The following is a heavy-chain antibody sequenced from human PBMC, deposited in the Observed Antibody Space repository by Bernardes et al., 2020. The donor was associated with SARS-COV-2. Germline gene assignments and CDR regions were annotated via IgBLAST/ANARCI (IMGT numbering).Heavy chain of an antibody. D-gene: IGHD2-2*01. CDR3: ARDLAGRYCRSGRCYYGRDV. Sequence: GGSLRLSCAASDFIFLDKHMSWVRQAPGKGLEWVSTIYIDGGTYYPDSVRGRFTISRDSSKNTVYLQMNSLRDEDTAMYYCARDLAGRYCRSGRCYYGRDVWGQGTTVTVS. J-gene: IGHJ6*02. CDR1: DFIFLDKH. CDR2: IYIDGGT. V-gene: IGHV3-53*01.